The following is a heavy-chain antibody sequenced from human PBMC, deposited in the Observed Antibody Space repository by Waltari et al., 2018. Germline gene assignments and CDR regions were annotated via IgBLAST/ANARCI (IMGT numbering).Heavy chain of an antibody. CDR3: ARGAYNMDV. Sequence: EGQLVESGGGLVQPGGSLRLSCAASGITFYNSWMNLVRQAPGKGLEWVANIKEDGTEQNSVDSVTGRFTISRDNTKNLLYLQMNSLRAEDTAVYYCARGAYNMDVWGKGTTVIVSS. CDR2: IKEDGTEQ. J-gene: IGHJ6*03. CDR1: GITFYNSW. V-gene: IGHV3-7*01.